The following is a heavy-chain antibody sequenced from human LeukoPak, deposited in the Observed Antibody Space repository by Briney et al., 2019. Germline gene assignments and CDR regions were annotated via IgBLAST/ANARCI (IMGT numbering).Heavy chain of an antibody. CDR1: GGTFSSYA. D-gene: IGHD2-21*02. V-gene: IGHV1-18*01. J-gene: IGHJ4*02. CDR2: ISAYNGNT. Sequence: ASVKVSCKASGGTFSSYAISWVRQAPGQGLEWMGWISAYNGNTNYAQKLQGRVTMTTDTSTSTAYMELRSLRSDDTAVYYCARDNAYCGGDCYFGSDYWGQGTLVTVSS. CDR3: ARDNAYCGGDCYFGSDY.